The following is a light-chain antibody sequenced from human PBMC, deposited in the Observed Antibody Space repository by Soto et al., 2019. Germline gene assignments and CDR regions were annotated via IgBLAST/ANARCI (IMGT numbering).Light chain of an antibody. J-gene: IGKJ1*01. CDR2: EAS. V-gene: IGKV1-5*01. Sequence: DIQMTQSPSTLSASVGDRVTLTCRASQSIRNSLAWYQQKPGKAPKLLIYEASSLESGVPSRLSGSGSGTEFTLTISSLQPEDFAIYYCQQYNSYSLTFGQGTKVDIK. CDR1: QSIRNS. CDR3: QQYNSYSLT.